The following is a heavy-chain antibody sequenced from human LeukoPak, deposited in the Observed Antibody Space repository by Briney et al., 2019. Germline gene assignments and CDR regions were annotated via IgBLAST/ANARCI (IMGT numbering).Heavy chain of an antibody. CDR1: GGSLNTYY. Sequence: SETLSLTCTVSGGSLNTYYWSWIRQSPGKGLEWIGYIYYSGSTNYNPSLKSRVTISVDTSKNQFSLKLSSVTAADTAVYYCARGSSSGWSSPFDYWGQGTLVTVSS. CDR3: ARGSSSGWSSPFDY. D-gene: IGHD6-19*01. V-gene: IGHV4-59*08. CDR2: IYYSGST. J-gene: IGHJ4*02.